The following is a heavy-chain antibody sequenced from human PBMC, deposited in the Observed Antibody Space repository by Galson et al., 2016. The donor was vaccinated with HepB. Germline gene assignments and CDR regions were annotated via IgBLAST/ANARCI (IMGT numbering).Heavy chain of an antibody. Sequence: PALVKPTQTLTLTCTVSGFSLSDARMGVSWIRQPPGKALEWLAHIFSSDEKSYNTSLKSRLTISKDTSKSQVVLTMTNMDPVDTATYYCARILSALYHYDYWGQGTLVTVSS. D-gene: IGHD2-15*01. J-gene: IGHJ4*02. CDR2: IFSSDEK. V-gene: IGHV2-26*01. CDR3: ARILSALYHYDY. CDR1: GFSLSDARMG.